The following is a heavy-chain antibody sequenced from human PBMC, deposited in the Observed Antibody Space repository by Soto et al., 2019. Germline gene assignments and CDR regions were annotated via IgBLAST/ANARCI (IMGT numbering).Heavy chain of an antibody. CDR2: ISGSGGST. V-gene: IGHV3-23*01. J-gene: IGHJ4*02. Sequence: GSLSLSCSASGFTFSTYAMSCVPQAPGKGLQWISGISGSGGSTSYADFVKGRFTISRDNSKHTLYLQMNSLGPDDTAVYFCAKGRMNPDYWGQRTLVTVSS. CDR3: AKGRMNPDY. CDR1: GFTFSTYA.